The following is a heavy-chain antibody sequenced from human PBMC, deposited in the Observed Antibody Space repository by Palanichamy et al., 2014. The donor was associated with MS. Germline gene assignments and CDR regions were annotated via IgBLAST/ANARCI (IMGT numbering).Heavy chain of an antibody. J-gene: IGHJ5*02. CDR1: GGFIGTYY. V-gene: IGHV4-59*01. CDR3: ARGDRRATTVEYTSSAIWFDP. Sequence: QVQLQESDPGLVKPSETLSLTCSVSGGFIGTYYWSWIRQPPGRGLEWIGYMSYRGNTEYNPSLNSRITISGDTSKNQFSLKMSSVTAADTAVYYCARGDRRATTVEYTSSAIWFDPWGQGTLVTVSS. D-gene: IGHD6-6*01. CDR2: MSYRGNT.